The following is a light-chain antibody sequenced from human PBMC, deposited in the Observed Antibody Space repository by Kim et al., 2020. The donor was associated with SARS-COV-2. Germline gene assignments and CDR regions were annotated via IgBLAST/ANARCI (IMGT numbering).Light chain of an antibody. Sequence: QSVLTQPPSASGTPGQRVTISCSGSTSNIGNNFVYWYQQFPGTAPKLLIYRNNQRPSGVPDRFSGSKSGTSASLAISGLRSEDEADYYCAVCDDSLRGVFGGGTQLTVL. CDR3: AVCDDSLRGV. CDR2: RNN. V-gene: IGLV1-47*01. CDR1: TSNIGNNF. J-gene: IGLJ3*02.